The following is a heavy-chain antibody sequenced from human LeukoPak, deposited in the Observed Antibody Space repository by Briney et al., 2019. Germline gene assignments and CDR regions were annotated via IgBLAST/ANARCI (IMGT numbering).Heavy chain of an antibody. CDR1: GFTFSSYS. V-gene: IGHV3-21*01. CDR2: ISRRSTSI. J-gene: IGHJ4*02. D-gene: IGHD3-22*01. CDR3: ARLYQHDSSTYRPVDY. Sequence: GGSLRLSCAVSGFTFSSYSMNWVRRAPGKGLEWVSSISRRSTSIYYADSVKGRFTLSRDNAKNSLYLHMNSLRAEDTAVYYCARLYQHDSSTYRPVDYWGQGTLVSVSS.